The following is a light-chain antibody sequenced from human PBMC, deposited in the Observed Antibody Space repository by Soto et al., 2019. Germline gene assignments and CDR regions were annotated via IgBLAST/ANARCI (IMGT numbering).Light chain of an antibody. J-gene: IGLJ1*01. CDR2: EVN. CDR1: SSDVGGYKF. V-gene: IGLV2-8*01. Sequence: QSALTQPPSASGSPGQSVTISCTGTSSDVGGYKFVSWYQQHPGKAPKLLISEVNKRPLGVPDRFSGSKSGNTASLTVSGLQAEDEADYYCSSYTSSSTPYVFGTGTKVTVL. CDR3: SSYTSSSTPYV.